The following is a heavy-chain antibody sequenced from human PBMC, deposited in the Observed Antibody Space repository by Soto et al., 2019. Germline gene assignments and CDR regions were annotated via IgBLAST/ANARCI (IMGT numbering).Heavy chain of an antibody. D-gene: IGHD6-19*01. CDR2: ISGSGGST. CDR3: AKDLAVAGYISYFDY. Sequence: GGSLRLSCAASGFTFSSYAMSWVRQAPGKGLEWVSAISGSGGSTYYADSVKGRFTISRDNSKNTLYLQMNGLRAEDTAVYYCAKDLAVAGYISYFDYWGQGTLVTVSS. V-gene: IGHV3-23*01. CDR1: GFTFSSYA. J-gene: IGHJ4*02.